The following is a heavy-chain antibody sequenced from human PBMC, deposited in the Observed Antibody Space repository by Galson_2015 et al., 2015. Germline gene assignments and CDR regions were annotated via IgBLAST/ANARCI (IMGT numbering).Heavy chain of an antibody. J-gene: IGHJ4*02. D-gene: IGHD3-9*01. CDR1: GGSISSGDYY. CDR2: IYYSGST. V-gene: IGHV4-30-4*01. Sequence: LSLTCTVSGGSISSGDYYWSWIRQPPGKGLEWIGYIYYSGSTYYNPSLKSRVTISVDTSKNQFSLKLSSVTAADTAVYYCARLTNQYYFDYWGQGTLVTVSS. CDR3: ARLTNQYYFDY.